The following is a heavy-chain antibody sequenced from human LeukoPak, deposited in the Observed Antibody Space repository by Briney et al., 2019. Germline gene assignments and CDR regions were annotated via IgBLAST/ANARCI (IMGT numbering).Heavy chain of an antibody. J-gene: IGHJ4*02. CDR1: GFSVSTSY. Sequence: GGSLRLSCAASGFSVSTSYMTWVRQAPGMGLECVSVIADDGTTYYADSVKGRFTISRDNSKNTLYLQMNSLRAEDTAVYYCARDPGNSPGYDYWGQGTLVTVSS. CDR3: ARDPGNSPGYDY. CDR2: IADDGTT. D-gene: IGHD1-14*01. V-gene: IGHV3-53*01.